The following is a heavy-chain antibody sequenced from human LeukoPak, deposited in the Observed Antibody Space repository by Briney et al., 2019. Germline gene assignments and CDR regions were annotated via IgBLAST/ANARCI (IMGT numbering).Heavy chain of an antibody. J-gene: IGHJ4*02. V-gene: IGHV3-48*03. CDR1: GFTFSSYA. CDR2: ISSSGTTI. D-gene: IGHD2-2*01. Sequence: QPGGSLRLSCAASGFTFSSYAMNWVRQAPGKGLEWVSYISSSGTTIYYADSVKGRFTISRDNAKNSLYLQMNSLRAEDTAVYYCARRYCSSTSCLIDYWGQGTLVTVSS. CDR3: ARRYCSSTSCLIDY.